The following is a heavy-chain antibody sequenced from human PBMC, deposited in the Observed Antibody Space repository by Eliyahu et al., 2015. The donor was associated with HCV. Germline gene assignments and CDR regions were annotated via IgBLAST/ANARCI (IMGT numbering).Heavy chain of an antibody. CDR2: ISWDDNE. V-gene: IGHV2-5*02. J-gene: IGHJ3*01. CDR1: GFSLSTSGGG. CDR3: ARTDGRYSGYDMRAFDV. Sequence: QITLKESGPTLVKPTQTLTLTCTFSGFSLSTSGGGVGWIRQPPGRALEWLALISWDDNELYSPSLKSRLTITKDTSKNQVVLTMTNMDPVDTATFYCARTDGRYSGYDMRAFDVWGQGTMVTVSS. D-gene: IGHD5-12*01.